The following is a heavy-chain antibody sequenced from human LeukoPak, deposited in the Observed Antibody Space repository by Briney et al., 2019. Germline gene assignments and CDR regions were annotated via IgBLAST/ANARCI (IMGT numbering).Heavy chain of an antibody. CDR2: ISYDENNK. CDR3: AKDLLTGNDAFDI. CDR1: GFTFSSYG. D-gene: IGHD7-27*01. Sequence: PGRSLRLSCAASGFTFSSYGMHWVRPAPGKGLEGVAGISYDENNKYYAASVKGRFTISRDNSKNALYLQMNSLRAEDTAVYYCAKDLLTGNDAFDIWGQGTMVTVSS. J-gene: IGHJ3*02. V-gene: IGHV3-30*18.